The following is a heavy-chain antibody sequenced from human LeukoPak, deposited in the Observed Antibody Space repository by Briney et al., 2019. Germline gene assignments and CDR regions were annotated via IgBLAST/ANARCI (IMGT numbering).Heavy chain of an antibody. CDR3: ARPSRDGYNWDAFDI. J-gene: IGHJ3*02. V-gene: IGHV4-38-2*02. CDR2: IYYSGST. Sequence: TSETLSLTCTVSGYSISSGYYWGWIRQPPGKGLEWIGSIYYSGSTYYNPSLKSRVTISVDTSKNRFSLKLSSVTAADTAVYYCARPSRDGYNWDAFDIWGQGTMVTVSS. CDR1: GYSISSGYY. D-gene: IGHD5-24*01.